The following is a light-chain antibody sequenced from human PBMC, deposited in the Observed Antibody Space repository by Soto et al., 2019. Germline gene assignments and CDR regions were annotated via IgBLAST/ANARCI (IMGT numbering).Light chain of an antibody. CDR3: ITWDDSLNAYV. V-gene: IGLV1-44*01. Sequence: QFVLTQPPSASGAPGQRVTISCSGSGSNIGSNTVHWYQHLPGTAPKLLIYSNNQRPSGVPDRFSGSKSGTSASLVISGLQSEDDTDYYCITWDDSLNAYVFGTGTKVTVL. CDR1: GSNIGSNT. J-gene: IGLJ1*01. CDR2: SNN.